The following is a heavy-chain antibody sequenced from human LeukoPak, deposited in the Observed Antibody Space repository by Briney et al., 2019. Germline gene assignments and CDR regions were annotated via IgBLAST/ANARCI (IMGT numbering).Heavy chain of an antibody. D-gene: IGHD5-18*01. CDR3: ASGYSYGFCDY. Sequence: GGSLRLSCAASGFTVSSNYMSWVRQAPGKELEWVSVIYSGGSTYYADSVKGRFTISRDNSKNTLYLQMNSLRAEDTAVYYCASGYSYGFCDYWGQGTLVTVSS. CDR1: GFTVSSNY. V-gene: IGHV3-66*01. CDR2: IYSGGST. J-gene: IGHJ4*02.